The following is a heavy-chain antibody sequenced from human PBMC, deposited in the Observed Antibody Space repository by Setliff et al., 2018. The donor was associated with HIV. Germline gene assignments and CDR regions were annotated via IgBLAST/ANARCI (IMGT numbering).Heavy chain of an antibody. J-gene: IGHJ4*02. Sequence: PGGSLRLSCAASGFTFVNHDIEWVRQAPGKGLEWVSHIGTAGDTYYLDSVKGRFTIAREDARNTLYLQMNSLRAEDTATYYCAKEFEGLPGAYWGQGTLVTVAS. CDR1: GFTFVNHD. CDR2: IGTAGDT. V-gene: IGHV3-13*01. CDR3: AKEFEGLPGAY. D-gene: IGHD3-10*01.